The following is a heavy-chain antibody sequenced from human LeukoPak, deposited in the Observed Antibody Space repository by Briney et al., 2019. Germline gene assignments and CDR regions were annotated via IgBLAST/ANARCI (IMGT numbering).Heavy chain of an antibody. V-gene: IGHV4-34*01. CDR2: INHSGST. J-gene: IGHJ4*02. CDR1: GGSFSGYY. Sequence: SETLSLTCAVYGGSFSGYYWSWIRQPPGKGLEWIGEINHSGSTNYNPSLKSRVTISVDTSKNQFSLKLSSVTAADTAVYYCARGPGVVPTTSGPFDYWGQGALVTVSS. D-gene: IGHD3-3*01. CDR3: ARGPGVVPTTSGPFDY.